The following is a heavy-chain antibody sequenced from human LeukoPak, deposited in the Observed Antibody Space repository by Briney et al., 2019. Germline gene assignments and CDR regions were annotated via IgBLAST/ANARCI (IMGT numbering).Heavy chain of an antibody. J-gene: IGHJ4*02. V-gene: IGHV3-7*01. CDR1: GFSFSDFW. CDR3: TKGRSNHY. D-gene: IGHD3-10*01. Sequence: PGGSLRLSCAASGFSFSDFWMGWVRQAPGKGLEWVANINQDGSENYYVDSVKGRFTISRDNAKKSLYLQMNSLRAEDTVVYYCTKGRSNHYWGQGTLVTVST. CDR2: INQDGSEN.